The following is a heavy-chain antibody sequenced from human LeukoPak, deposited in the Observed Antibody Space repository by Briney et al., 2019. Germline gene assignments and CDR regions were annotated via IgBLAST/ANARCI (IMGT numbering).Heavy chain of an antibody. CDR1: GFTFSNYW. CDR2: INQDGSAT. D-gene: IGHD2-2*01. J-gene: IGHJ4*02. Sequence: GGSLRLSCAASGFTFSNYWMSWVRQAPGKGLEWVANINQDGSATYYVGSVKGRFTISRDNAKNSLYLQMSSLRAEDTAVYYCARNPAKVVPAVYWGQGTLVTVSS. V-gene: IGHV3-7*01. CDR3: ARNPAKVVPAVY.